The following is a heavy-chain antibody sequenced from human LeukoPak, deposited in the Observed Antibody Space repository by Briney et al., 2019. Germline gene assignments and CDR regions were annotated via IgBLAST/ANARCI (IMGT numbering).Heavy chain of an antibody. D-gene: IGHD2-15*01. CDR3: ARGPYCSGGSCCSAWFDP. Sequence: SETLSLTCAVSGGSISSGGYSWSWIRQPPGKGLEWIGYIYHSGSTYYNPSLKSRVTISVDRSKNQFSLKLSSVTAADTAVYYCARGPYCSGGSCCSAWFDPWGQGTLVTVSS. V-gene: IGHV4-30-2*01. CDR1: GGSISSGGYS. CDR2: IYHSGST. J-gene: IGHJ5*02.